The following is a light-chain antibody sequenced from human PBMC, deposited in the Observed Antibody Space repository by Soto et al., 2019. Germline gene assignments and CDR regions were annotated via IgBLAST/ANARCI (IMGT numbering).Light chain of an antibody. J-gene: IGKJ4*01. Sequence: DMEMTQSPSSLSASVGDRVTITCRASQSISNYVNWYQHKPGKVPKLLIYAASSLQSGVPTRFSGSGSGTDFTLTINSLQPEHFATYYCQQSYGTPLTFGGGTKIEIK. CDR1: QSISNY. CDR3: QQSYGTPLT. CDR2: AAS. V-gene: IGKV1-39*01.